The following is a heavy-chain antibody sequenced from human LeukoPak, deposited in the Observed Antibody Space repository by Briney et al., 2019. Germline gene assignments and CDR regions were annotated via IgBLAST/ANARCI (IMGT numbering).Heavy chain of an antibody. CDR2: INPNSGGT. V-gene: IGHV1-2*02. Sequence: ASVKVSCKASGYTFTGYYIYWVRQAPGQGLEWMGWINPNSGGTNYAQKFQGRVTMTRDTSISTAYMELSRLRSDDTAVYYCARGLYGDYEPFFWGQGTLVTVSS. D-gene: IGHD4-17*01. CDR3: ARGLYGDYEPFF. CDR1: GYTFTGYY. J-gene: IGHJ4*02.